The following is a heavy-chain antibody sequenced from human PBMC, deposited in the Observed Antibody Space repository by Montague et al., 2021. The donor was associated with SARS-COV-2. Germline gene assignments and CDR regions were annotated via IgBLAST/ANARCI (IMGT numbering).Heavy chain of an antibody. D-gene: IGHD3-16*01. CDR3: ARDLVNRDWGLVAYYYGMDV. Sequence: TLSLTCTVSGGSITSGSCNWSWIRQPAGKGLDWIGRIYTSGSSNSXPTIKSPVTISVDTYKNQFSLKLSSVTAADTAVYYCARDLVNRDWGLVAYYYGMDVWGQGTTVTVSS. V-gene: IGHV4-61*02. CDR2: IYTSGSS. J-gene: IGHJ6*02. CDR1: GGSITSGSCN.